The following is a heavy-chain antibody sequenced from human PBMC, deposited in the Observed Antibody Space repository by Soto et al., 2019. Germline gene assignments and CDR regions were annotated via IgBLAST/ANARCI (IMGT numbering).Heavy chain of an antibody. Sequence: QVQLVQSGAEVKKPGASVKVSCKASGYTFTSYGISWVRQAPGQGLEWMGWISAYNGNTNYAQKLQGRVTMTTDTSTSTAYMELRSLRSDDTTVYYCARADYYDSSGYYWFDPWGQGTLVTVSS. D-gene: IGHD3-22*01. J-gene: IGHJ5*02. CDR2: ISAYNGNT. CDR1: GYTFTSYG. V-gene: IGHV1-18*04. CDR3: ARADYYDSSGYYWFDP.